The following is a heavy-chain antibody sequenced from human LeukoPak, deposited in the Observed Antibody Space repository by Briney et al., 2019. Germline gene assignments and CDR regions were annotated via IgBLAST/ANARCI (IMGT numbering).Heavy chain of an antibody. Sequence: KPSETLSLTCTVSGGSISSSTYYWGWIRQPPGMGLEWIGSIYYSGSTDYNPSLKSRVTISVDTSRTQFSLKLSSVTAADTAVYYCARGQKIVVSITGWSYYFDYWGQGTLVTVSS. V-gene: IGHV4-39*01. CDR3: ARGQKIVVSITGWSYYFDY. CDR1: GGSISSSTYY. D-gene: IGHD3-22*01. J-gene: IGHJ4*02. CDR2: IYYSGST.